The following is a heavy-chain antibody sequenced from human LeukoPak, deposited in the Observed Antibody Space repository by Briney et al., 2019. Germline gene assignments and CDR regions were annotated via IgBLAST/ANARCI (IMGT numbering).Heavy chain of an antibody. J-gene: IGHJ3*02. CDR2: ISWNSGSI. CDR3: AKALVSWLFDAFDI. Sequence: LPGRSLRLSCAASGFTFDDYAMHWVRQAPGKGLEWVSGISWNSGSIGYADSVKGRFTISRDNAKNSLYLQMNSLRAEDTALYYCAKALVSWLFDAFDIWGQGTMVTVSS. D-gene: IGHD3-22*01. V-gene: IGHV3-9*01. CDR1: GFTFDDYA.